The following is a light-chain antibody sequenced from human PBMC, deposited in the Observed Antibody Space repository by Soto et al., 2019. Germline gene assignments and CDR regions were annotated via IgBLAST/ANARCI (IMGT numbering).Light chain of an antibody. V-gene: IGKV1-12*01. CDR1: QGISSN. J-gene: IGKJ1*01. CDR2: SAS. Sequence: DIQMTQSPSSVSASVGDRVTITCRASQGISSNLVWYHQKPGKAPNLLIYSASALQSGVPSRFSGSGSGTDFTLTITRLQPEDFETYYCQQANSFPLAFGQGTKVEIK. CDR3: QQANSFPLA.